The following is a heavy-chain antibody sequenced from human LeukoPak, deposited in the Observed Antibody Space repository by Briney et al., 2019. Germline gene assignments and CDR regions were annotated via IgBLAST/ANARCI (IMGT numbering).Heavy chain of an antibody. Sequence: ETLSLTCTVSGGSISSSSYYWGWIRQPPGKGLEWVSVIYSGGSTYYVDSVKGRFTISRDNSKNTLYLQMNSLRAEDTAVYFCARDVTMVRGAQDYYGMDVWGQGTTVTVSS. V-gene: IGHV3-53*01. D-gene: IGHD3-10*01. J-gene: IGHJ6*02. CDR3: ARDVTMVRGAQDYYGMDV. CDR2: IYSGGST. CDR1: GGSISSSSYY.